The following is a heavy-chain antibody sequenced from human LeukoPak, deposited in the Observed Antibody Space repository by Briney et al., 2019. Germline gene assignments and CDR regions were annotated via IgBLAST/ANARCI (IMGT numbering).Heavy chain of an antibody. V-gene: IGHV3-64D*09. Sequence: GGSLRLSCSASGFTFSSYAMHWVRQAPGKGLEHVSAISSNGGSTYYADSVKGRFTISRDNSKNTLYLQMSSLRAEDTAVYYCVKDMEVKSYSSPSMGEGDFDYWGQGTLVTVSS. D-gene: IGHD6-6*01. CDR1: GFTFSSYA. CDR2: ISSNGGST. CDR3: VKDMEVKSYSSPSMGEGDFDY. J-gene: IGHJ4*02.